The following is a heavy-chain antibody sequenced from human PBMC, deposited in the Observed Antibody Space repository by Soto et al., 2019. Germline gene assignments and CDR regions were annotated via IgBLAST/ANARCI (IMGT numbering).Heavy chain of an antibody. Sequence: HVQLVESGGDVVQPGRSLRLSCAASGFTFSSYDMHWVRQPPGKGLEWVALISHDGGIESYVNSVKGRFTSSRDNSKNMLYLQMDSLRTEDTAVYYCARKMGMNPWYFDYWGQGTLLTVSS. CDR3: ARKMGMNPWYFDY. CDR1: GFTFSSYD. CDR2: ISHDGGIE. J-gene: IGHJ4*02. V-gene: IGHV3-30-3*01. D-gene: IGHD6-13*01.